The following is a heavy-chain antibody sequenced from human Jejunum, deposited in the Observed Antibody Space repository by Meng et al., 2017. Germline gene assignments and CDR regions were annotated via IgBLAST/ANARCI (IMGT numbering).Heavy chain of an antibody. CDR3: ARHAFASAPDF. CDR2: IGGSGGII. D-gene: IGHD3-10*01. J-gene: IGHJ4*02. V-gene: IGHV3-48*03. Sequence: GGSLRLSCAASGFTFSTYEMNWVRQAPGKGLEWISYIGGSGGIIYYADSVKGRFTISRDNAKNSVYMQLNSLRAEDTAVYFCARHAFASAPDFWGQGTLVTVSS. CDR1: GFTFSTYE.